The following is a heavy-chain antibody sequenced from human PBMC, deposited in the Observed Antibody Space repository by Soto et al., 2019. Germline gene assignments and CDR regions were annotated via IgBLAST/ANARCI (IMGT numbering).Heavy chain of an antibody. J-gene: IGHJ6*02. CDR1: GFTFSSYA. D-gene: IGHD3-3*01. V-gene: IGHV3-23*01. CDR2: ISGSGGST. Sequence: GGSLRLSCAASGFTFSSYAMSWVRQAPGKGLEWVSAISGSGGSTYYADSVKGRFTISRDNSKNTLYLQMNSLRAEDTAVYYCAKNLFWSGHYYYGMDVWGQGTTVTVSS. CDR3: AKNLFWSGHYYYGMDV.